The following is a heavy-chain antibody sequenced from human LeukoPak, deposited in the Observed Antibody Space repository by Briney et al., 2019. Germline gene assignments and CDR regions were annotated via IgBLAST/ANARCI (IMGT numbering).Heavy chain of an antibody. Sequence: GESLKISCKGSGYSFTSYWIGWVRQMPGKGLEWMGIIYPGDSDTRYSPSFQGQVTISADKSISTAYLQWSSLKASDTAMYYCARQLLGYCSSTSCPFDYWGQGTLVTVSS. J-gene: IGHJ4*02. CDR2: IYPGDSDT. CDR3: ARQLLGYCSSTSCPFDY. V-gene: IGHV5-51*01. CDR1: GYSFTSYW. D-gene: IGHD2-2*01.